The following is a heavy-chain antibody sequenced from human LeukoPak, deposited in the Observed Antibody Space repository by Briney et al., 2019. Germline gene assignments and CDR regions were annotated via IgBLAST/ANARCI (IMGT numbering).Heavy chain of an antibody. D-gene: IGHD3-10*01. CDR1: GFTFSSYA. J-gene: IGHJ5*02. Sequence: GGSLRLSCAASGFTFSSYAMSWVRQAPGKGLEWVSAISGSGGSTYYADSVKGRFTISRDNSKNTLYLQMNSLRAEDTAVYYCAKDPMVRGVIINNWFDPWGQGTLVTVSS. CDR2: ISGSGGST. CDR3: AKDPMVRGVIINNWFDP. V-gene: IGHV3-23*01.